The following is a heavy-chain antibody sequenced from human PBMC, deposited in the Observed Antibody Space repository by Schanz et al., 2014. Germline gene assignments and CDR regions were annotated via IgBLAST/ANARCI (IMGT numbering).Heavy chain of an antibody. V-gene: IGHV3-23*01. J-gene: IGHJ4*02. CDR3: VSSGSYSSYAF. D-gene: IGHD3-10*01. CDR2: ISGRDGST. Sequence: EVQLLESGGGLVQPGGSLRLSCAASGFTFSSYAMTWVRQAPGMGLEWVSAISGRDGSTYYADSVKSRFTISRDNSRNTLYLQMNSLRAEDTAVYHCVSSGSYSSYAFWGQGTLVTVSS. CDR1: GFTFSSYA.